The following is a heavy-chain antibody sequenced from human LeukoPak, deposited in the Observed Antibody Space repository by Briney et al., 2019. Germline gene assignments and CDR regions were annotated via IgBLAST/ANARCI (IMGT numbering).Heavy chain of an antibody. Sequence: GGSLRLSCAASGFTFGNYGMNWVRQAPGKGLEWVSYISSGGRTTHYADSVKVRFTISRDNAKNSLYLQLNSLRVEDTAVYYCARDLGTSAITGYWGQGTLVTVSS. CDR3: ARDLGTSAITGY. CDR2: ISSGGRTT. D-gene: IGHD7-27*01. J-gene: IGHJ4*02. CDR1: GFTFGNYG. V-gene: IGHV3-48*03.